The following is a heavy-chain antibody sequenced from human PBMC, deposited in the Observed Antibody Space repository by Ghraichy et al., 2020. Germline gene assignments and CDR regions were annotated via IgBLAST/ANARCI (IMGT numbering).Heavy chain of an antibody. J-gene: IGHJ4*02. Sequence: GESLNISCAASGFTFSHHVMHLVRQAPGKGLEWVAVIWYDGSDKYYADSVKGRFTVSRDHSRNTLSIPMNSLEAEDTAGYYCARETGGNVFLDYWAQSTLVTVSS. D-gene: IGHD4-23*01. V-gene: IGHV3-33*01. CDR2: IWYDGSDK. CDR1: GFTFSHHV. CDR3: ARETGGNVFLDY.